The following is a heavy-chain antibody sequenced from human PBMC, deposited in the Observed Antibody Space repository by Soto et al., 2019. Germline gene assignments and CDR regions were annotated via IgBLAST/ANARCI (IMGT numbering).Heavy chain of an antibody. Sequence: QVQLQESGPGLVKPSQTLSLTCTVSGASVNSADYYWSWIRQPPGKGLEWIGDIYYRGSTKYSASLKSRLTISLDTSKNQFSLTLTSVTAADTAVYYCARDTEPTSGGIDLWGQGTLVIVSS. CDR3: ARDTEPTSGGIDL. CDR2: IYYRGST. V-gene: IGHV4-30-4*08. CDR1: GASVNSADYY. J-gene: IGHJ4*02. D-gene: IGHD1-26*01.